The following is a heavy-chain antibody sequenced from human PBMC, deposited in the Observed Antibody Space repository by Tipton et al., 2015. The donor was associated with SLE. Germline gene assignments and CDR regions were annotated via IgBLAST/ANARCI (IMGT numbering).Heavy chain of an antibody. V-gene: IGHV4-39*07. Sequence: TLFLTCTVSGGSISRSTYYWGWIRQPPGKGLEWIGSIYYSGGTYHNPSLKSRVTISVDTSKNQFSLKLSSVTAADTAVYYCARDSEVGYYASGSPNWFDPWGQGTLVTVSS. CDR2: IYYSGGT. CDR1: GGSISRSTYY. J-gene: IGHJ5*02. CDR3: ARDSEVGYYASGSPNWFDP. D-gene: IGHD3-10*01.